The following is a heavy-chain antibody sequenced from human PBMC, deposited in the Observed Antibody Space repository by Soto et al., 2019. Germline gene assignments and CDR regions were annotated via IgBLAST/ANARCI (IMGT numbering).Heavy chain of an antibody. CDR1: GYTFTNYA. CDR3: ARGAPPDY. J-gene: IGHJ4*02. Sequence: ALVKVSCKASGYTFTNYAMHWVRQAPGQRLEWMGWINPGNGNTKYSQNFQGRVTITRDTSASTAYMELSGLRSEDTAVYYCARGAPPDYWGLGTLVT. D-gene: IGHD3-10*01. V-gene: IGHV1-3*01. CDR2: INPGNGNT.